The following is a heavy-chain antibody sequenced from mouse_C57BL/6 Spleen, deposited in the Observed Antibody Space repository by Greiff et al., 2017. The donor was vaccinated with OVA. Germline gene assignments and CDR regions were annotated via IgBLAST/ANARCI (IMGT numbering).Heavy chain of an antibody. Sequence: EVQGVESGGGLVKPGGSLKLSCAASGFTFSSYAMSWVRQTPEKRLEWVATISDGGSYTYYPDNVKGRFTISRDNAKNNLYLQMSHLKSEDTAMYYCARENYGSTSWFAYWGQGTLVTVSA. CDR1: GFTFSSYA. CDR2: ISDGGSYT. CDR3: ARENYGSTSWFAY. D-gene: IGHD1-1*01. J-gene: IGHJ3*01. V-gene: IGHV5-4*01.